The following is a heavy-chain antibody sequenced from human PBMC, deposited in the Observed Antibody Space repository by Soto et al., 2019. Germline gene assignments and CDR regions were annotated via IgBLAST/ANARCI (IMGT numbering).Heavy chain of an antibody. D-gene: IGHD2-15*01. V-gene: IGHV4-30-4*01. Sequence: SETLSLTCTVSGGSISSGDYYWSWIRQPPGKGLEWIGYIYYSGSTYYNPSLKSRVTISVDTSKNQFSLKLSSVTAADTAVYYCARGKEVYCSGGSCSSNWFDPWGQGTLVTVSS. CDR3: ARGKEVYCSGGSCSSNWFDP. CDR2: IYYSGST. CDR1: GGSISSGDYY. J-gene: IGHJ5*02.